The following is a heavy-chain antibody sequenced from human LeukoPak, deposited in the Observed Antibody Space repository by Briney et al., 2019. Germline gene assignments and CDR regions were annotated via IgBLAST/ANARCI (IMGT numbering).Heavy chain of an antibody. J-gene: IGHJ4*02. CDR2: ISRGSSNI. V-gene: IGHV3-21*01. D-gene: IGHD3-10*01. CDR1: GFTFSSYS. Sequence: GGSLRLSCSASGFTFSSYSMNWVRQAPGKGLEWVSSISRGSSNIYYADSLKGRFTISRDNARNSLYLQMNTLRAEDTAVYYCARGSAIVRGSFGDWGQGTLVTVSS. CDR3: ARGSAIVRGSFGD.